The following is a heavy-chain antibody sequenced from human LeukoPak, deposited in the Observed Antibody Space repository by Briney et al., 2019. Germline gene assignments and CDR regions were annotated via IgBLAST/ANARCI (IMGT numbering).Heavy chain of an antibody. CDR1: GFTFSSSW. CDR2: ISSDGITT. Sequence: PGGSLRLSCAASGFTFSSSWMHWVRQVPGKGLVWVSRISSDGITTNYADSVKGRFTISRDNAKNTVYLQMNSLRAEDTAVYYWARMEIAWGQGTKVNVSS. V-gene: IGHV3-74*01. D-gene: IGHD2-21*01. J-gene: IGHJ3*01. CDR3: ARMEIA.